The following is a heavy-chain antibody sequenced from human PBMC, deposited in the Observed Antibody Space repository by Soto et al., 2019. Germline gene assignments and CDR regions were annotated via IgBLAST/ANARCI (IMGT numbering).Heavy chain of an antibody. Sequence: PGGSLRLSCAASGFSFSSYGMHWVRQAPGKGLEWVAVIWCDGNKKYYGDSVRGRFTISRDNSRNTLYLEMNSLRAEDTAVYYCVVDTSGLLDYWGQGTLVTVSS. CDR1: GFSFSSYG. J-gene: IGHJ4*02. D-gene: IGHD3-22*01. V-gene: IGHV3-33*03. CDR3: VVDTSGLLDY. CDR2: IWCDGNKK.